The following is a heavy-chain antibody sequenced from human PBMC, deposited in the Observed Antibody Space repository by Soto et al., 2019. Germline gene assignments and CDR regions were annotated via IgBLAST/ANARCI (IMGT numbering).Heavy chain of an antibody. V-gene: IGHV5-51*01. CDR3: ARQRAGEMATNQAGMDV. Sequence: PGESLKISCKGSGYSFTSYWIGWVRQMPGKGLEWMGIIYPGDSDTRYSPSFQGQVTISADKSISTAYLQWSSLKASDTAMYYCARQRAGEMATNQAGMDVWGQGTTVTVSS. CDR2: IYPGDSDT. D-gene: IGHD5-12*01. J-gene: IGHJ6*02. CDR1: GYSFTSYW.